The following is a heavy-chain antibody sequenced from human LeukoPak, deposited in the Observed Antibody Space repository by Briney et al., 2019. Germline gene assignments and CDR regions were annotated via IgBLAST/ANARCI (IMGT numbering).Heavy chain of an antibody. Sequence: GGSLRLSCTASKFTFSNYAMSWVRQASGKWLEWVSAISGSGDSTYYADSVKGRFTISRDTSNNTLYLQMKSLRAEDTAVYYCAKDIYTIDAFDIWGQGTMVTVSS. D-gene: IGHD3-16*01. V-gene: IGHV3-23*01. CDR2: ISGSGDST. CDR1: KFTFSNYA. J-gene: IGHJ3*02. CDR3: AKDIYTIDAFDI.